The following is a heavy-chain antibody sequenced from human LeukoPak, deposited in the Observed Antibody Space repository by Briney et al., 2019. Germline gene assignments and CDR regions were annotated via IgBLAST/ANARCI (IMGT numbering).Heavy chain of an antibody. CDR2: ISSSSSTI. CDR3: ARDRCSGGSCYYYGMDV. D-gene: IGHD2-15*01. J-gene: IGHJ6*02. CDR1: GFTFSSYS. Sequence: GSLRLSCAASGFTFSSYSMNWVRQAPGKGLEWVSYISSSSSTIYYADSVKGRFTISRDNAKNSLYLQMNSLRAEDTAVYYCARDRCSGGSCYYYGMDVWGQGTTVTVSS. V-gene: IGHV3-48*01.